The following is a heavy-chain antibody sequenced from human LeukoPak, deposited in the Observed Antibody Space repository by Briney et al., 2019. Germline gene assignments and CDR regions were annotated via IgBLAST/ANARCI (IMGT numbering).Heavy chain of an antibody. J-gene: IGHJ6*02. CDR2: INHNGNVN. CDR1: GFTFSSYW. D-gene: IGHD3-16*01. Sequence: GGSLRFSCAASGFTFSSYWMNWARQAPGKGLEWVASINHNGNVNYYVDSVKGRFTISRDNAKNSLYLQMSNLRAEDTAVYFCARGGGLDVWGQGATVTVSS. V-gene: IGHV3-7*03. CDR3: ARGGGLDV.